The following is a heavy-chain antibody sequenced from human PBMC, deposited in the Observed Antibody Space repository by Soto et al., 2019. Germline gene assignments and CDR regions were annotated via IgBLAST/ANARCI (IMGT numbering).Heavy chain of an antibody. D-gene: IGHD3-22*01. Sequence: QVQLVQSGAEVKKPGSSVKVSCKASGGTFSSYAISWVRQAPGQGLEWMGGIIPIFGTANYAQKFQGRVTITADESTSTAYMGLSSLRSEDTAVYYCASLSFWEYYDDSSGYYHFDYWGQGTLVTVSS. CDR1: GGTFSSYA. J-gene: IGHJ4*02. V-gene: IGHV1-69*01. CDR3: ASLSFWEYYDDSSGYYHFDY. CDR2: IIPIFGTA.